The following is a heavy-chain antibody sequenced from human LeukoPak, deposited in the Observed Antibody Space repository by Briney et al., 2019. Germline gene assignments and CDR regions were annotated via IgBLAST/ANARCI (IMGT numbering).Heavy chain of an antibody. CDR2: IYSGGST. J-gene: IGHJ4*02. Sequence: GGSLRLSCAASGFTVSNNYMSWVRQAPGKGLEWVSIIYSGGSTYYADSVKGRFTISRDNSQNTLYLEMNSLRSEDTAVYYCARAPYTSGWYFAFDYWGQGTLVTVSS. CDR3: ARAPYTSGWYFAFDY. CDR1: GFTVSNNY. D-gene: IGHD6-19*01. V-gene: IGHV3-66*02.